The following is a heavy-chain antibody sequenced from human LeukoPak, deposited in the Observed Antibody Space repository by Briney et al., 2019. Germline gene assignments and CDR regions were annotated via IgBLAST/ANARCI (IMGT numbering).Heavy chain of an antibody. CDR1: GFSFSDYG. J-gene: IGHJ3*02. D-gene: IGHD3-22*01. CDR2: IRYDGSNK. CDR3: ARDDSSGYYPPDAFDI. Sequence: GGSLRLSCTASGFSFSDYGMNWVRQAPGRGLEWVAFIRYDGSNKFYPDSVKGRFAVSRDNSKSTLYLQMNSLRAEDTAVYYCARDDSSGYYPPDAFDIWGQGTMVTVSS. V-gene: IGHV3-30*02.